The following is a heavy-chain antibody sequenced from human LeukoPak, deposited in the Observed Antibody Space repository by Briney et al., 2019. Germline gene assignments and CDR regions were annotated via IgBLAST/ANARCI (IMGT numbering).Heavy chain of an antibody. J-gene: IGHJ6*03. CDR1: GYTFTGYD. Sequence: ASVKVSCKASGYTFTGYDIYWVRQVPGQGLEWMGWINPNSDDTDYAQKFQGRVTMTRDTSISTAYMELSRLTSDDTAVYYCARAGHSSAAGIYYSYYMDVWGKGATVTVSS. CDR2: INPNSDDT. V-gene: IGHV1-2*02. CDR3: ARAGHSSAAGIYYSYYMDV. D-gene: IGHD6-25*01.